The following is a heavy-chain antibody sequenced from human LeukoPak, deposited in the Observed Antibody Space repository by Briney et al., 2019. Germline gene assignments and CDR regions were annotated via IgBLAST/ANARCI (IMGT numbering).Heavy chain of an antibody. CDR1: GFTVSSNY. J-gene: IGHJ6*03. Sequence: PGGSLRLSCAASGFTVSSNYMSWVRQAPGKGLEWVSVIYSGGSTYYADSVKGRFTISRDNSKNTLYLQMNSLRAEDTAVYYCVRGHYYYYYYMDVWGKGTTVTVSS. V-gene: IGHV3-53*01. CDR2: IYSGGST. CDR3: VRGHYYYYYYMDV.